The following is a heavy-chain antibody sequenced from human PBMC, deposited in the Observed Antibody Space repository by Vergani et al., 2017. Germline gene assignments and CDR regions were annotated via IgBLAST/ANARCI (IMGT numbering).Heavy chain of an antibody. CDR3: ARTRYSSSVGXVGY. CDR2: IDWEDDK. J-gene: IGHJ4*02. CDR1: GFSLSTSGMC. D-gene: IGHD6-6*01. Sequence: QVTLRESGPALVKPTQTLTLTCTFSGFSLSTSGMCVSWIRQPPGKALEWLALIDWEDDKYYSTSLKTRLTISKDTSKNQVVLTMTNMDRVDTATYYCARTRYSSSVGXVGYWGQGTLVTVSS. V-gene: IGHV2-70*01.